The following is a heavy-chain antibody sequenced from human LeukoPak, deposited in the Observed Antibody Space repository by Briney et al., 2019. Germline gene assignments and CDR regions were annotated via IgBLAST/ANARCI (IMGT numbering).Heavy chain of an antibody. J-gene: IGHJ4*02. CDR3: ARRTGTLYFDY. CDR2: IYYSGST. CDR1: GGSISSGGYC. V-gene: IGHV4-31*03. D-gene: IGHD1-7*01. Sequence: SQTLSLTCTVSGGSISSGGYCWSWIRQHPGKGLEGIGYIYYSGSTYYNPSLKSRVTISVDTSKNQFSLKLSSVTAADTAVYYCARRTGTLYFDYWGQGTLVTVSS.